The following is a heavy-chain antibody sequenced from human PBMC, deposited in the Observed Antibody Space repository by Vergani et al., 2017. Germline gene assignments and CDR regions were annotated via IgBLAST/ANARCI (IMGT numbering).Heavy chain of an antibody. D-gene: IGHD2-2*01. CDR3: ASESSSSCFSYNYLDP. CDR2: IIPMFGTS. Sequence: QVQLVQSGAEVKKPGASVKVSCRASGHTFSTYAINWVRQAPGQGLEWMGRIIPMFGTSNSAQKFQGRVTITGDESTTTAYMELSRLSSEDTAVYYCASESSSSCFSYNYLDPWGQGTLVTVSS. V-gene: IGHV1-69*13. J-gene: IGHJ5*02. CDR1: GHTFSTYA.